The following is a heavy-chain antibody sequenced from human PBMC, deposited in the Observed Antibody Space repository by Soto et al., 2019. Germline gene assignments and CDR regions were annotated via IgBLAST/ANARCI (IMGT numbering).Heavy chain of an antibody. Sequence: PSETLSLTCTVSSAPVSSSTYTWGWIRQPPGKGLEWIGSIYYSGSTYYNPSLNSRVTVSVDTSKNQFSLKVTSVTAAGTAVYYCARVSGPYSEYLQHWGQGTLVTV. J-gene: IGHJ1*01. V-gene: IGHV4-39*01. D-gene: IGHD2-15*01. CDR1: SAPVSSSTYT. CDR3: ARVSGPYSEYLQH. CDR2: IYYSGST.